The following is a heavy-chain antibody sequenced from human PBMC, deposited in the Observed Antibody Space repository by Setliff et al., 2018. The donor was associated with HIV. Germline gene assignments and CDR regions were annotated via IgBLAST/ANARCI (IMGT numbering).Heavy chain of an antibody. Sequence: SETLSLTCTVSGDSIANDDYYWGCIRQPPGKGLEWIAIIHYNGRTYYDPYLKSRVTIFVDTSKTQFYLKLRSVTASDTAVYYCARDTSKVDWFDPWGQGTLVTVSS. CDR3: ARDTSKVDWFDP. J-gene: IGHJ5*02. CDR2: IHYNGRT. V-gene: IGHV4-39*02. CDR1: GDSIANDDYY.